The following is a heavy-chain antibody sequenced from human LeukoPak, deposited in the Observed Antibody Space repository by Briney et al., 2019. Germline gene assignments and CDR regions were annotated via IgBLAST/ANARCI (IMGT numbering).Heavy chain of an antibody. Sequence: VASVKVSCKASGGTFSSYAISWVRQAPGQGLEWMGRLIPLLGIANYAQKFQGRVTIIADKSTSTAYMELSSLRSEDTAVYYCARDIVVDKGGMDVWGQGTTVTVSS. D-gene: IGHD2-2*01. CDR3: ARDIVVDKGGMDV. J-gene: IGHJ6*02. V-gene: IGHV1-69*04. CDR2: LIPLLGIA. CDR1: GGTFSSYA.